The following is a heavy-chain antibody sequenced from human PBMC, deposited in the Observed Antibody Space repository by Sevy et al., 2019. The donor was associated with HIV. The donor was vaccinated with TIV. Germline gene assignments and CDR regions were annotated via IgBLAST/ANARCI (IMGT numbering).Heavy chain of an antibody. V-gene: IGHV3-33*01. J-gene: IGHJ4*02. CDR3: AGDCGVGATALDY. Sequence: GGSLRLSCAASGFTFSSYGMHWVRQAPGKGLEWVAVIWYDGSNKYYADSVKGRFTISRDNSKNTLYLQMNSLRAEDTAVYYCAGDCGVGATALDYWGQGTLVTVSS. CDR1: GFTFSSYG. D-gene: IGHD1-26*01. CDR2: IWYDGSNK.